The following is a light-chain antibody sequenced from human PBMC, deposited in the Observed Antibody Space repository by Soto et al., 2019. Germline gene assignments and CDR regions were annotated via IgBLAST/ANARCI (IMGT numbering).Light chain of an antibody. J-gene: IGKJ1*01. CDR1: QSISSK. CDR2: DAS. V-gene: IGKV1-5*01. Sequence: IQMTQSPSSLSASVGDRVTITCRASQSISSKLNWYQQRPGKVPKLLIYDASTVQSGVPSRFSGSGSGTEFTLTVSSLQPDDSATYYCQHYSLYSPRTFGQGTKVDIK. CDR3: QHYSLYSPRT.